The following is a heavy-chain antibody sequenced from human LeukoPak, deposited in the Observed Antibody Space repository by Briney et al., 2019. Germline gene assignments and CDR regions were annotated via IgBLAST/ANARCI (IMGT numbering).Heavy chain of an antibody. CDR3: AYLDSSGFYYGRLRY. V-gene: IGHV3-74*01. Sequence: GGSLRLSCAASGFTFSSYWMHWVRQAPGKGLVWVSRINSDGSSTSYADSVKGRFTISRDNSKSTLYLQMNSLRAEDAAIYFCAYLDSSGFYYGRLRYWGQGTPVTVSS. D-gene: IGHD3-22*01. CDR1: GFTFSSYW. CDR2: INSDGSST. J-gene: IGHJ4*02.